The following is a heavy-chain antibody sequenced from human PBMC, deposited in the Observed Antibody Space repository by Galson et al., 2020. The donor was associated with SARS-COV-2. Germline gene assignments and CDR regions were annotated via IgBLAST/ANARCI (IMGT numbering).Heavy chain of an antibody. CDR3: ARGGSRPVMVFDYYYFYMDV. CDR2: ISHSGST. J-gene: IGHJ6*03. D-gene: IGHD5-18*01. CDR1: GGSFSDYS. Sequence: SQTLSLTCGVYGGSFSDYSWTWVRQPPGKGLEWIGEISHSGSTNSSPSLKSRVFMSVDTSKNRFSLKLRSVTAADTAVYYCARGGSRPVMVFDYYYFYMDVWGKGTTVTVSS. V-gene: IGHV4-34*01.